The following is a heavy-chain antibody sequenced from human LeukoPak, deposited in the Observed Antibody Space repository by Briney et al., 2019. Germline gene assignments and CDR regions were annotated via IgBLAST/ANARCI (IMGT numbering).Heavy chain of an antibody. CDR2: INPNSGVP. D-gene: IGHD6-13*01. Sequence: ASVKVSCKASGYTFTGYYIHWVRQAPGQVLECLGRINPNSGVPNYAQKFQGRVTMTRDTAISTAYMQLSSLSSGDTAVYYCAREVGYSSSYYGRFDPWGQGTLVTVSS. CDR3: AREVGYSSSYYGRFDP. J-gene: IGHJ5*02. CDR1: GYTFTGYY. V-gene: IGHV1-2*06.